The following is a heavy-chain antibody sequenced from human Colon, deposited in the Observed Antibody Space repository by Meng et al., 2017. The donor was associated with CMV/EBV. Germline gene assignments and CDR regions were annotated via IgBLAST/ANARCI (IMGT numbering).Heavy chain of an antibody. V-gene: IGHV3-20*04. D-gene: IGHD1-26*01. Sequence: GESLKISCAASGFTFDDHGMSWVRQAPGKGLEWVSGIHRNDGSTRYVDSVKGRFTISRDNAKNSLYLQINSLRAEDTALYYCARDARYYVFDIWGQGTMVTVSS. J-gene: IGHJ3*02. CDR1: GFTFDDHG. CDR2: IHRNDGST. CDR3: ARDARYYVFDI.